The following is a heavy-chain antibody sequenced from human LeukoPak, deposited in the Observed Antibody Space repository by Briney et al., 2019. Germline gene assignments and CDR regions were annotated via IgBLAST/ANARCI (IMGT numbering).Heavy chain of an antibody. CDR3: ATRGTSATKYFAD. D-gene: IGHD1-1*01. Sequence: QPGGSLRLSCAASEFPFSSHWMYWVRQAPGKGLEWVATITAGGSNTYYADSVKGRFTISRDNSKNTLHLQMNSLRAEDTAVYYCATRGTSATKYFADWGQGTLVSVSS. V-gene: IGHV3-23*01. J-gene: IGHJ4*02. CDR2: ITAGGSNT. CDR1: EFPFSSHW.